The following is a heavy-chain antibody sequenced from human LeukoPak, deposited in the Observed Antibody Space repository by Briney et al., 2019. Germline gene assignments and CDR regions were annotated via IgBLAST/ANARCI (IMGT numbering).Heavy chain of an antibody. J-gene: IGHJ4*02. CDR3: ARGGGVGAPSGPDY. Sequence: GGSLRLSCAASGFTFSSYAMHWVRQAPGKGLEWVAVISYDGSNKYYADSVKGRFTISRDNSKNTLYLQMNSLRAEDTAVYYCARGGGVGAPSGPDYWGQGTLVTVSS. CDR1: GFTFSSYA. V-gene: IGHV3-30-3*01. D-gene: IGHD1-26*01. CDR2: ISYDGSNK.